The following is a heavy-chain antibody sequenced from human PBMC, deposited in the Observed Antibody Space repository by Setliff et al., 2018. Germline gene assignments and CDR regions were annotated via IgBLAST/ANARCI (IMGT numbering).Heavy chain of an antibody. J-gene: IGHJ4*02. CDR3: ARGALYYDSSGYYPDY. CDR2: INPNSGGT. D-gene: IGHD3-22*01. Sequence: ASVKVSCKTSGYTFTGYYMYWVRQAPGQGLEWMGRINPNSGGTNYAQKFQGRVTMTRDTSISTVHMELSRLRSDDTAVYYCARGALYYDSSGYYPDYWAREPWSPSPQ. CDR1: GYTFTGYY. V-gene: IGHV1-2*06.